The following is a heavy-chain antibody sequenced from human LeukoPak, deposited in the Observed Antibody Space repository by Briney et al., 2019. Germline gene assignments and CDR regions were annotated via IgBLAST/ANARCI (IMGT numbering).Heavy chain of an antibody. CDR3: ARGTGAFDI. D-gene: IGHD1-1*01. CDR1: GFTFSSHW. CDR2: IKSDGSFT. V-gene: IGHV3-74*01. Sequence: PGGSLTLSCVASGFTFSSHWMHWVRQAPGKGLVWVSHIKSDGSFTNYADSVKGRFTISRDNAKNTLYLQMNSLRPEDTAVYYCARGTGAFDIWGQGTKVSVSS. J-gene: IGHJ3*02.